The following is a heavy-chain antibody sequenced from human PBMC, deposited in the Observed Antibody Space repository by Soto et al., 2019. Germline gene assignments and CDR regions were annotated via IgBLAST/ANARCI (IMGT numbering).Heavy chain of an antibody. CDR2: IYYSGST. V-gene: IGHV4-39*01. Sequence: SETLSLTCTVSGGSISSSSYYWGWIRQPPGKGLEWIGSIYYSGSTYYNPSLKSRVTISVDTSKNQFSLKLSSVTAADTAVYYCANRDLFGSGQRGDAFDIWGQGTMVTVSS. D-gene: IGHD6-19*01. CDR3: ANRDLFGSGQRGDAFDI. CDR1: GGSISSSSYY. J-gene: IGHJ3*02.